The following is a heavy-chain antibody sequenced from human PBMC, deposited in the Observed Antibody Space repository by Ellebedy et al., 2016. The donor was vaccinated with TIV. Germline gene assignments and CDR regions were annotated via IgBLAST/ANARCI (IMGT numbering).Heavy chain of an antibody. J-gene: IGHJ6*02. V-gene: IGHV3-11*03. Sequence: GRFTISRDNAKNSLCLQMNSLRAEDTAVYYCATLDYGDSPYYYYGMDVWGQGTTVTVSS. D-gene: IGHD4-17*01. CDR3: ATLDYGDSPYYYYGMDV.